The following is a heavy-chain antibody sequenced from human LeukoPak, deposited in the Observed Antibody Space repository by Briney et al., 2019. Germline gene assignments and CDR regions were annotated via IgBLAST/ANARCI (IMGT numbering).Heavy chain of an antibody. Sequence: PGGSLILSCAASGSTFSTYWMSWVRQAPGKGLEWVANIKQDGSEKYYVGSVKGRFNISRDNAKNSLYLQMNSLRAEDTAVYYCARRQQLPGGAFDIWGQGTMVTVSS. D-gene: IGHD6-13*01. CDR2: IKQDGSEK. V-gene: IGHV3-7*01. CDR1: GSTFSTYW. J-gene: IGHJ3*02. CDR3: ARRQQLPGGAFDI.